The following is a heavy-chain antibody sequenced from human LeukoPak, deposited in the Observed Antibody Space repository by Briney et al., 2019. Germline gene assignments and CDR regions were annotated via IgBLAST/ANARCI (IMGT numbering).Heavy chain of an antibody. CDR3: GRDIGWGPHDY. CDR1: GYTFTGYY. D-gene: IGHD7-27*01. Sequence: ASVKVSCKASGYTFTGYYVHWVRQAPGQGLEWMGWINPDSGGTKYAQKFQGRVTMTRDTSISTAYMELSRLRSDDTAVYYCGRDIGWGPHDYWGQGTLVTVSS. J-gene: IGHJ4*02. V-gene: IGHV1-2*02. CDR2: INPDSGGT.